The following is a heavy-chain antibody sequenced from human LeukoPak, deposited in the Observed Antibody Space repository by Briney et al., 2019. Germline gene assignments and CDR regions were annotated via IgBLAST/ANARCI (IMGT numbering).Heavy chain of an antibody. CDR3: ARDTYYYDSSGCDY. J-gene: IGHJ4*02. V-gene: IGHV1-2*02. D-gene: IGHD3-22*01. CDR2: INPNSGGT. Sequence: ASVKVSCKASGYTFTGYYMHWVRQAPGQGLEWMGWINPNSGGTNYAQKFQGRVTMTRDTSISTAYMELSRLRSDDTAVYYCARDTYYYDSSGCDYWGQGTLVTVSS. CDR1: GYTFTGYY.